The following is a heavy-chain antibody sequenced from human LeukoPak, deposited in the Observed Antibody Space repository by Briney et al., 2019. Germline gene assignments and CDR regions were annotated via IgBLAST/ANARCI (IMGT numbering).Heavy chain of an antibody. CDR1: GFSFSSCS. V-gene: IGHV3-21*01. J-gene: IGHJ4*02. CDR3: ARDSYDILTGTDY. D-gene: IGHD3-9*01. CDR2: ISSSSSYI. Sequence: GGSLRLSCAASGFSFSSCSMNWVRQAPGKGLEWVSSISSSSSYIYYADSVKGRFTISRDNAKNSLYLQMNSLRAEDTAVYYCARDSYDILTGTDYWGQGTLVTVSS.